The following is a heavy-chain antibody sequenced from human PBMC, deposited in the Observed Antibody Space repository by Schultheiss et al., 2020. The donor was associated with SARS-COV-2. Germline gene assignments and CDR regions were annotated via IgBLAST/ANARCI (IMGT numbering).Heavy chain of an antibody. Sequence: GESLKISCAASGFTVSGNYMTWVRQAPGKGLEWVAVISYDGSNKYYADSVKGRFTISRDNSKNTLYLQMNSLRAEDTAVYYCARASYGGNGPANKASIVVAFDIWGQGTMVTVSS. V-gene: IGHV3-30-3*01. J-gene: IGHJ3*02. CDR1: GFTVSGNY. D-gene: IGHD4-23*01. CDR3: ARASYGGNGPANKASIVVAFDI. CDR2: ISYDGSNK.